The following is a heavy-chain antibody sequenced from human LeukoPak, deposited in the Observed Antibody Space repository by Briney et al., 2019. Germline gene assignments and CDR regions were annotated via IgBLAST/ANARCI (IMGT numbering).Heavy chain of an antibody. V-gene: IGHV3-30*18. CDR1: GFTFSSYG. CDR2: ISYDGSNK. D-gene: IGHD5-18*01. J-gene: IGHJ4*02. Sequence: GGSLRLSCAASGFTFSSYGMHWVRQAPGKGLEWVAVISYDGSNKYYADSVKGRFTISRDNFKNTLYLQMNSLRAEDTAVYYCAKSSGYSYGPSPFDYWGQGTLVTVSS. CDR3: AKSSGYSYGPSPFDY.